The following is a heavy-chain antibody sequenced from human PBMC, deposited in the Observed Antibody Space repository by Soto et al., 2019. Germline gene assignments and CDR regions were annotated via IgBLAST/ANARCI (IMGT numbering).Heavy chain of an antibody. D-gene: IGHD3-9*01. V-gene: IGHV3-30*18. Sequence: GGSLRLSCAASGFTFSSYGMHWVRQAPGKGLEWVAVISYDGSNKYYADSVKGRFTISRDNSKNTLYLQMNSLRAEDTAVYYCAKGWGYDILTGRTSDYTIDYWGQGTLVTVSS. CDR2: ISYDGSNK. J-gene: IGHJ4*02. CDR3: AKGWGYDILTGRTSDYTIDY. CDR1: GFTFSSYG.